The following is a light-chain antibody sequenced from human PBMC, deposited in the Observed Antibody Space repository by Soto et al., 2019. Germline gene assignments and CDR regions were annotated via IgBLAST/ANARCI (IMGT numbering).Light chain of an antibody. CDR3: QHYGSSPRT. Sequence: EIVLTQSPGTLSLSPGERATLSCRASQGVSGSYLAWYQQKPGQAPRLLIYGASSRATGIPNRFSGSESGTAFTLTISRLEPEDFAVYYCQHYGSSPRTFGQGTKVEIK. V-gene: IGKV3-20*01. J-gene: IGKJ1*01. CDR2: GAS. CDR1: QGVSGSY.